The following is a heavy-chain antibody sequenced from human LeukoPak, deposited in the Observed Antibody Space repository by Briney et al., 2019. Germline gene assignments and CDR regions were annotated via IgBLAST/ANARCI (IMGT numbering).Heavy chain of an antibody. Sequence: GGSLRLSCAASGFTFSTYGMHWVRQAPGKGLEWVAVIWYDGSNKYYADSVKGRFTISRDNSKNTLYLQMSSLRAEDTAVYYCARDGYSGSYPFDYWGQGTLVTVSS. D-gene: IGHD1-26*01. J-gene: IGHJ4*02. CDR2: IWYDGSNK. CDR3: ARDGYSGSYPFDY. CDR1: GFTFSTYG. V-gene: IGHV3-33*08.